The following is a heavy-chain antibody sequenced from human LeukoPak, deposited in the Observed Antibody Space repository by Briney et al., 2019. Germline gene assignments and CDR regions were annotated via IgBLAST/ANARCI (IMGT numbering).Heavy chain of an antibody. CDR1: GSPFTSYW. Sequence: GESLKISCKGSGSPFTSYWIGWVRQMPGKGLEWMGIIYPGDSDTRYSPSFQGQVTISADKSISTAYLQWSSLKASDTAMYYCARRELWSGYYSFDYWGQGTLVTVSS. CDR3: ARRELWSGYYSFDY. V-gene: IGHV5-51*01. CDR2: IYPGDSDT. J-gene: IGHJ4*02. D-gene: IGHD3-3*01.